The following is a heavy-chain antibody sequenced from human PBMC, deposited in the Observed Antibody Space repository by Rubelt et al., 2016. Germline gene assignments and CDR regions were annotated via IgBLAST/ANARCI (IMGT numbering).Heavy chain of an antibody. CDR1: GGSFSNYY. CDR3: ATRYCGGGSCYLYPEYHLDY. CDR2: INKSGNT. V-gene: IGHV4-34*01. D-gene: IGHD2-15*01. Sequence: QVQLQQWGAGLFRPSQTLSLTCGVYGGSFSNYYWTWIRQPPGKGLEWIGDINKSGNTDYNPSLQSRVTISVDQYKNQFSLKLSSVTAADTAVNYCATRYCGGGSCYLYPEYHLDYWGQGTLVTVSS. J-gene: IGHJ4*02.